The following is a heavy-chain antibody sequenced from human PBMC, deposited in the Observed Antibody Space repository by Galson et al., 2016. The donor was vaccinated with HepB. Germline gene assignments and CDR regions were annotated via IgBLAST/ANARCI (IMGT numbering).Heavy chain of an antibody. J-gene: IGHJ4*02. D-gene: IGHD2-15*01. Sequence: QSGAEVKKPGESLRISCKASGYSFTNYWIGWVRQMPGEGLEWMGIIYPGDSDIRYNSSFKGQVTISADKSITTAYLQWGSLKASDSAIYFCARRDRDCSGGTCFSRNFDYWAREPWSASPQ. CDR3: ARRDRDCSGGTCFSRNFDY. CDR1: GYSFTNYW. CDR2: IYPGDSDI. V-gene: IGHV5-51*01.